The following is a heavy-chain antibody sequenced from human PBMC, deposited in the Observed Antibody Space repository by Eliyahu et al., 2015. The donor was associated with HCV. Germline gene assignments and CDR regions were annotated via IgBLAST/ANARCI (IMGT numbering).Heavy chain of an antibody. Sequence: QVQLVQSGAEVRKPGSSVRVSCKVTGVSMTNYAISWVRQXXAPGQGPEWVGGIIPLFCSPSYAQRFKGRVTITADESTSTVYMELSGLRSEETAVYYCARSEADCSRTNCYTSSGIFYYGLHIWGQGTTVTVAS. V-gene: IGHV1-69*01. J-gene: IGHJ6*02. D-gene: IGHD1-26*01. CDR1: GVSMTNYA. CDR3: ARSEADCSRTNCYTSSGIFYYGLHI. CDR2: IIPLFCSP.